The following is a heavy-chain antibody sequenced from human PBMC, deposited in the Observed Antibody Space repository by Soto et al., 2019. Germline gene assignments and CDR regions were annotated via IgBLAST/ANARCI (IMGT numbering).Heavy chain of an antibody. CDR3: ARVAYSYGWIFDY. D-gene: IGHD6-19*01. CDR2: IKQDGSDK. Sequence: EVQLEESGGGLVQPGGSLRLSCAASGFTFSSYWMSWVRQAPGKGLEWVANIKQDGSDKYYVDSVRGRFTVSRDNAKNSLYLQMNSRRAEDTAVYFCARVAYSYGWIFDYWGRGTLVTVSS. J-gene: IGHJ4*01. CDR1: GFTFSSYW. V-gene: IGHV3-7*01.